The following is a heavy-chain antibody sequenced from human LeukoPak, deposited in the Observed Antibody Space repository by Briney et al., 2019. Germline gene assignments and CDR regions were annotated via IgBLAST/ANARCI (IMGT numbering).Heavy chain of an antibody. CDR1: GGSFSGYY. CDR3: ARGQYYYGSGSPYYYYYGMDV. V-gene: IGHV4-34*01. Sequence: PSETLSLTCAVYGGSFSGYYWSWIRQPPGKGLEWIGEINHSGSTNYNPSLESRVTISVDTSKNQFSLKLSSVTAADTAVYYCARGQYYYGSGSPYYYYYGMDVWGQGTTVTVSS. CDR2: INHSGST. D-gene: IGHD3-10*01. J-gene: IGHJ6*02.